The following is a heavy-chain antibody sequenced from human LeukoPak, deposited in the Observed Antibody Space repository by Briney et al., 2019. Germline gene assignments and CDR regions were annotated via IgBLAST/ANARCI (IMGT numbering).Heavy chain of an antibody. CDR1: GFTFDDYA. CDR3: AKVGYPNHYYYYGMDV. V-gene: IGHV3-9*01. J-gene: IGHJ6*02. D-gene: IGHD2-15*01. CDR2: ISWNSGSI. Sequence: PGRSLRLSCAASGFTFDDYAMHWVRQAPGKGLEWVSGISWNSGSIGYADSVKGRFTISRDNAKNSLYLQMNSLRAEDTALYYCAKVGYPNHYYYYGMDVWGQGTTVTASS.